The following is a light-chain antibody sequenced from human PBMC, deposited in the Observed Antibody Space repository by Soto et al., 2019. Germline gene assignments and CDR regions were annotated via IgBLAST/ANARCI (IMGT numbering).Light chain of an antibody. Sequence: EMVLTQSPGTLSLSPGERATLSCRASQSVSSNYLAWYQQKPGQAPSLLIYGASSRATGIPDRFSGSGSGRDYAVNISGLEPEDFAVYYCQKYGSTPLVTFGQGTRLAIK. CDR3: QKYGSTPLVT. CDR1: QSVSSNY. CDR2: GAS. V-gene: IGKV3-20*01. J-gene: IGKJ5*01.